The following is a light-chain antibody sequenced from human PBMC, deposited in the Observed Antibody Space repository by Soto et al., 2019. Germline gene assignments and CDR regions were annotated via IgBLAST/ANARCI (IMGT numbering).Light chain of an antibody. CDR1: QTTGDW. CDR2: DVS. Sequence: DIQMTQSPSALSASVGDRVTITCRASQTTGDWLAWYQQKPGRAPQLLIYDVSSLESGVPSSFSGRGFGTEFTLTIDSLQPDDVSTYYCQQHNSAPLTFGEGTKVDNK. J-gene: IGKJ4*02. CDR3: QQHNSAPLT. V-gene: IGKV1-5*01.